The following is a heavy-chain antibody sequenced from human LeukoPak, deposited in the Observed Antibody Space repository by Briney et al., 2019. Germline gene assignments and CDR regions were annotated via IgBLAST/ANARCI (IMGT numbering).Heavy chain of an antibody. Sequence: GGSLRLSCAASGFTFSSYEMNWVRQAPGKGLEWVSFISSSGSAIHYADSVRGRFTISRDNAKNSLFLQMSRLRAEDTAVYYCAREKLSFFDSSGYFDYWGQGTLVTVSS. CDR2: ISSSGSAI. CDR1: GFTFSSYE. CDR3: AREKLSFFDSSGYFDY. D-gene: IGHD3-22*01. J-gene: IGHJ4*02. V-gene: IGHV3-48*03.